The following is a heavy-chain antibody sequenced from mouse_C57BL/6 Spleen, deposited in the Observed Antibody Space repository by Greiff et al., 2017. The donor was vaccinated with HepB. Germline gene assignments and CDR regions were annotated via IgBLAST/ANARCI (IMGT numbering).Heavy chain of an antibody. CDR1: GYSITSGYY. J-gene: IGHJ4*01. CDR3: ARRDGYYRYYYAMDY. D-gene: IGHD2-3*01. CDR2: ISYDGSN. Sequence: VQLKESGPGLVKPSQSLSLTCSVTGYSITSGYYWNWIRQFPGNKLEWMGYISYDGSNNYNPSLKNRISITRDTSKNQFFLKLNSVTTEDTATYYCARRDGYYRYYYAMDYWGQGTSVTVSS. V-gene: IGHV3-6*01.